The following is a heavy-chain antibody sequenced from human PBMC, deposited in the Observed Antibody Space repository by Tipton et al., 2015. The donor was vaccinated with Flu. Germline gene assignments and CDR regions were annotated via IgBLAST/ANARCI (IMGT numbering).Heavy chain of an antibody. CDR3: ARERAIVATTYYYYYGMDV. CDR1: GFTVSSNY. D-gene: IGHD5-12*01. V-gene: IGHV3-53*01. CDR2: IYSGGST. J-gene: IGHJ6*02. Sequence: SLRLSCAASGFTVSSNYMSWVRQAPGKGLEWVSVIYSGGSTYYADSVKGRFTISRDNSKNTLYLQMNSLRAEDTAVYYCARERAIVATTYYYYYGMDVWGQGTTVPVSS.